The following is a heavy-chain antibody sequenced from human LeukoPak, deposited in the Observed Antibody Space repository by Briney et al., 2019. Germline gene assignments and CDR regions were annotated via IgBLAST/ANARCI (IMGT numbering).Heavy chain of an antibody. V-gene: IGHV3-7*01. CDR3: ARGWGPYRPQNY. CDR1: GFTFSSYW. Sequence: PGGSLRLSCAASGFTFSSYWMNWVRQAPGKGLEWVANIKQDGSEKSYVDSVKGRFTTSRDNAKNSLYLQMNSLRVEDTAIYYCARGWGPYRPQNYWGQGTLVTVSS. CDR2: IKQDGSEK. D-gene: IGHD3-16*01. J-gene: IGHJ4*02.